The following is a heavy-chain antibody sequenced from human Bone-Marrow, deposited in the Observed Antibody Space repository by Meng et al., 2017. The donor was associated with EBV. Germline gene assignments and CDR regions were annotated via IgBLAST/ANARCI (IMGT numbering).Heavy chain of an antibody. CDR2: INDSSRYT. CDR1: GFPFSNFA. CDR3: ARDPDTTVTTYAFDD. J-gene: IGHJ4*02. V-gene: IGHV3-23*04. Sequence: EVQLVESXXGLAQXGGSLRLSCAASGFPFSNFAMAWVRQPPGKGLEWVSDINDSSRYTSYADSVKGRFTISRDNSKNTLYLQMNSLRAEDTAVYYCARDPDTTVTTYAFDDWGQGTLVTVAS. D-gene: IGHD4-17*01.